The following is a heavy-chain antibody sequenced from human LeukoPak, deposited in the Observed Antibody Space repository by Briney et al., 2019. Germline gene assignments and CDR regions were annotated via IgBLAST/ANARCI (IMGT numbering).Heavy chain of an antibody. CDR1: GYTFTSYG. D-gene: IGHD2-2*01. CDR2: ISAYNGNT. V-gene: IGHV1-18*01. CDR3: VRHCSSTSCYLFDY. Sequence: ASVKVSCKASGYTFTSYGTSWVRQAPGQGLEWMGWISAYNGNTNYAQKLQGRVTMTTDTSTSTAYMELRSLRSDDTAVYYCVRHCSSTSCYLFDYWGQGTLVTVSS. J-gene: IGHJ4*02.